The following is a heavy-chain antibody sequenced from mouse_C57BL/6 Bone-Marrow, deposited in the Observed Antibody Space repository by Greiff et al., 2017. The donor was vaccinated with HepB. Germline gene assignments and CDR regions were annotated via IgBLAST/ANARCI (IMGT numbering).Heavy chain of an antibody. CDR1: GFTFSDYY. CDR2: ISNGGGST. Sequence: EVKLMESGGGLVQPGGSLKLSCAASGFTFSDYYMYWVRQTPEQRLEWVAYISNGGGSTYYPDTVKGRFTISRDNAKNTLYLQMSRLKSEDTAMYYCARPYGFYWYFDVWGTGTTVTVSS. V-gene: IGHV5-12*01. D-gene: IGHD1-1*01. J-gene: IGHJ1*03. CDR3: ARPYGFYWYFDV.